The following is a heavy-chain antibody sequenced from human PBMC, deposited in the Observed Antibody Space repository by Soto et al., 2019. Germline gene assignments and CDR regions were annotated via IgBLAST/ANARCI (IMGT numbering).Heavy chain of an antibody. D-gene: IGHD6-19*01. V-gene: IGHV4-61*01. CDR3: ARGSVSGWYRGPFDY. J-gene: IGHJ4*02. CDR1: GGSVSSGSYY. Sequence: QVQLQESGPGLVKPSETLSLTCTVSGGSVSSGSYYWSWIRQPPGKGLEWIGYIYYSGSANYNPSLKSRVTISVDTSKNQFSLKLSSVTAADTAVYYCARGSVSGWYRGPFDYWGQGTLVTVSS. CDR2: IYYSGSA.